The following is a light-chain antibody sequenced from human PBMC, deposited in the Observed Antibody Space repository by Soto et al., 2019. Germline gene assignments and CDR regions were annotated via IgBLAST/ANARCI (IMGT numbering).Light chain of an antibody. V-gene: IGLV1-51*01. J-gene: IGLJ2*01. CDR2: DNN. CDR3: GPWDRSLSIVA. Sequence: QSVLKQPPSVSATTGQKGTISCSGSSSNIGNNYVAWYQHFPGNAPKLLIYDNNKRPLGIADRCSDSKAGTPATLDIAGLHTGDYSAYYCGPWDRSLSIVAFGAGTQLTV. CDR1: SSNIGNNY.